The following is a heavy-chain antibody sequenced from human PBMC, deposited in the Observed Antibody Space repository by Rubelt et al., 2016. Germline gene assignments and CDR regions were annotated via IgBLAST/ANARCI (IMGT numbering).Heavy chain of an antibody. J-gene: IGHJ2*01. CDR2: INHSGGT. V-gene: IGHV4-34*01. CDR1: GGSFSGFY. CDR3: ARVWARAAARPYWYCDL. D-gene: IGHD6-13*01. Sequence: QVQLQQWGTGLLKPSETLSRTCAVYGGSFSGFYWSWIRQPPGKGLEWIGEINHSGGTNYNPSLKSRVTISVDTSKNQFSLKRRYGTAADTAVYYCARVWARAAARPYWYCDLWGRGTLVTVSS.